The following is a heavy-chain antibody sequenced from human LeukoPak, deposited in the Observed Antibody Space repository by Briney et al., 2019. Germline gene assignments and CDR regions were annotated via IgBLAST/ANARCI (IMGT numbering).Heavy chain of an antibody. CDR3: AKDPMHRDAGFDY. V-gene: IGHV3-48*01. CDR2: ISSSSSTI. Sequence: PGGSLRLSCAASGFTFSSYSMLWVRQAPGKGLEWVSYISSSSSTIYYADSVKGRFTISRDNAKNSLYLQMNTLRAEDTAVYYCAKDPMHRDAGFDYWGQGTLVTVSS. CDR1: GFTFSSYS. J-gene: IGHJ4*02. D-gene: IGHD5-24*01.